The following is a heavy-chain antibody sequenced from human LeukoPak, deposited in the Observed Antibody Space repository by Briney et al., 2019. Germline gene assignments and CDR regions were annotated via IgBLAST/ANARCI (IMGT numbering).Heavy chain of an antibody. CDR1: GGSISSYY. D-gene: IGHD2-15*01. CDR2: IYTSGTI. Sequence: SSETLSLTCTVSGGSISSYYWSWIRQPAGTALEWIGRIYTSGTITYNPSLKSRVTISVDTSKNQFSLKLSSVTAADTAVYYCARGDCSRGTCYVPPLDYWGQGTLVTVSS. CDR3: ARGDCSRGTCYVPPLDY. J-gene: IGHJ4*02. V-gene: IGHV4-4*07.